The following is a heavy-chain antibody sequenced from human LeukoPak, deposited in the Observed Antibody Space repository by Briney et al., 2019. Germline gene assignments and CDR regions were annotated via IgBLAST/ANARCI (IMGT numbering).Heavy chain of an antibody. V-gene: IGHV3-48*03. CDR2: ISTTGSAI. J-gene: IGHJ6*02. CDR1: GFAFTYSE. CDR3: ARVRMSIMDV. D-gene: IGHD6-6*01. Sequence: GGSLRLSCIVSGFAFTYSEMTWVRQAPGEGLEWVSYISTTGSAIYYADSLKGRFTISRDNAKNSVYLQMNSLRAEDTGVYYCARVRMSIMDVWGQGTTVTVSS.